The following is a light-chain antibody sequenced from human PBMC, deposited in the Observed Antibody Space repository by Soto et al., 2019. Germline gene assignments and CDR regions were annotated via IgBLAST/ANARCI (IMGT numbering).Light chain of an antibody. CDR1: QSISSK. V-gene: IGKV3D-15*01. CDR3: QQYNNWPPEYT. CDR2: DAS. Sequence: EIVMTQSPATLSVSPGQRATLSCRASQSISSKLAWYQQKPGQAPRLLIYDASTRATGIPARFSGSGSVTEFTLTISSLQSEDFAVYYCQQYNNWPPEYTFGQGTKLEIK. J-gene: IGKJ2*01.